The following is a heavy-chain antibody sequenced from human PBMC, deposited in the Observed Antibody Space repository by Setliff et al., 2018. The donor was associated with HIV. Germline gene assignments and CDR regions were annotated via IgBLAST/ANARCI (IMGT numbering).Heavy chain of an antibody. CDR1: GGSISTSY. Sequence: SETLSLTCTVSGGSISTSYWNWIRQPPGKGLEWIAYIYISGTTNYSPSLKSRVAISLDTSWNQFSLKLGSVTAADTAMYYCAREHCSGGSCNGFDIWGQGTMVTVSS. CDR2: IYISGTT. V-gene: IGHV4-4*09. J-gene: IGHJ3*02. CDR3: AREHCSGGSCNGFDI. D-gene: IGHD2-15*01.